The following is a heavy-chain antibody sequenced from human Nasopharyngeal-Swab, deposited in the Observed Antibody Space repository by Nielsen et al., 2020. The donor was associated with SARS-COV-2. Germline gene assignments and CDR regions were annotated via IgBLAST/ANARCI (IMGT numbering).Heavy chain of an antibody. CDR3: ARKRGEQWLSQFDY. D-gene: IGHD6-19*01. V-gene: IGHV1-18*01. Sequence: ASVKVSCKASGYTFINYGIPWVRQAPGQGLEWMGWSSAYNSNTNYAQKFQGRVTMTTDTSTNTAYMELRSLRSDDTAVYYCARKRGEQWLSQFDYWGQGTLVTVSS. CDR2: SSAYNSNT. J-gene: IGHJ4*02. CDR1: GYTFINYG.